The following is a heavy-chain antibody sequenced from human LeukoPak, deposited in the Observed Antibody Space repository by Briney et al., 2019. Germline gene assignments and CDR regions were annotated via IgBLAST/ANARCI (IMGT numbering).Heavy chain of an antibody. Sequence: GGSLRLSCAASGFTFSNYWMSWVRQAPGKGLEWVANIKQDGSQKYYVDSVKGRFTISRDNAKNSLYPQMNTLRVEDTAMYYCAREAEQLFTLPDYWGQGTLVTVSS. CDR1: GFTFSNYW. J-gene: IGHJ4*02. V-gene: IGHV3-7*01. CDR3: AREAEQLFTLPDY. CDR2: IKQDGSQK. D-gene: IGHD6-13*01.